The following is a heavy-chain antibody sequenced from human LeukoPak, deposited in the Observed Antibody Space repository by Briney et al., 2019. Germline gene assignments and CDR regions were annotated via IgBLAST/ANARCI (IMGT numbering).Heavy chain of an antibody. V-gene: IGHV3-23*01. CDR3: AKHSSWYYYMDV. CDR1: GFTFSSYA. D-gene: IGHD6-13*01. J-gene: IGHJ6*03. CDR2: ISGSGGST. Sequence: PGGSLRLSCAASGFTFSSYAMSWVRQAPGKGLEWVSAISGSGGSTYYADSVKGRFIISRDNSKNTLYLQMNSLRAEDTAVYYCAKHSSWYYYMDVWGKGTTVTVSS.